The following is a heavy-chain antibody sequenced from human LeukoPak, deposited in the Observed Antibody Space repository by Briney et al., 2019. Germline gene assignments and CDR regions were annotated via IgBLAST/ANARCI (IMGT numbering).Heavy chain of an antibody. CDR1: GYTFTGYY. CDR2: INPNSGGT. Sequence: ATVKVSCKASGYTFTGYYMHWVRQAPGQGLEWMGWINPNSGGTNYAQKFQGRVTMTRDTSISTAYMELSRLRSDDTAVYYCATGSRSITMVRGVNDYGMDVWGQGTTVTVSS. D-gene: IGHD3-10*01. J-gene: IGHJ6*02. CDR3: ATGSRSITMVRGVNDYGMDV. V-gene: IGHV1-2*02.